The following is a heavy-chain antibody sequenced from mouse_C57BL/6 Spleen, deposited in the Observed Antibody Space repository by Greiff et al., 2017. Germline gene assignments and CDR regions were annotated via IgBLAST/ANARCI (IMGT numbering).Heavy chain of an antibody. CDR1: GYSFTGYY. Sequence: EVKLMESGPELVKPGASVKISCKASGYSFTGYYMHWVKQSHGNILDWIGYIYPYNGVSSYNQKFKGKATLTVDKSYSAAYMELRSLTSEDSAVYYCANWGGGDWGQGTTLTVSS. CDR3: ANWGGGD. CDR2: IYPYNGVS. D-gene: IGHD4-1*02. J-gene: IGHJ2*01. V-gene: IGHV1-31*01.